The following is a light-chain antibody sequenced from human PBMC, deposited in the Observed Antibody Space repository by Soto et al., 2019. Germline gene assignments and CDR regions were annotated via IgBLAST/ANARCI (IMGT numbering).Light chain of an antibody. Sequence: EIVLTQSPGTLSLSPGERATLXCRXGQSGSSSYLAWYQQKPGQAPRLLIYGASSRATGIPDRFSGSGSGTDFTLTISRLEPEDFAVYYCQQYGSSPITFGQGTRLEIK. V-gene: IGKV3-20*01. CDR3: QQYGSSPIT. CDR1: QSGSSSY. J-gene: IGKJ5*01. CDR2: GAS.